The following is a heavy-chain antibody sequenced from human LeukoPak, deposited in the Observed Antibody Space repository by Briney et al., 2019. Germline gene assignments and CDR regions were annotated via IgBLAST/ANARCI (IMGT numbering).Heavy chain of an antibody. CDR2: IRYDGSNK. D-gene: IGHD3-9*01. CDR3: ASTNFDWIRSLDY. V-gene: IGHV3-30*02. Sequence: GGSLRLSCAASGFTFSSYGMHWVRQAPGKGLEWVAFIRYDGSNKYYADSVKGRFTISRDNSKNTLYLQMNSLRAEDTAVYYCASTNFDWIRSLDYWGQGTLVTVSS. J-gene: IGHJ4*02. CDR1: GFTFSSYG.